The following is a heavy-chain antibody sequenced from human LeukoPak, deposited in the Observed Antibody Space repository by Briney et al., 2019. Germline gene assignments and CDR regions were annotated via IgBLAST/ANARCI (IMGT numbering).Heavy chain of an antibody. CDR1: GFTFSTSW. CDR2: IKKDGSET. J-gene: IGHJ4*02. V-gene: IGHV3-7*03. Sequence: GESLRLSCAASGFTFSTSWMSWVRQVPGKGLEWVANIKKDGSETYYVDSVKGRFTISRDNAKNSSYLQMNSLRAEDTAMYYCARGRYSGTTYYFDYWGQGTLVTVSS. CDR3: ARGRYSGTTYYFDY. D-gene: IGHD5-12*01.